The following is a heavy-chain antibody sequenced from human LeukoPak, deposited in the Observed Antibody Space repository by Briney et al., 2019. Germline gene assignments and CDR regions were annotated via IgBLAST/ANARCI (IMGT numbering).Heavy chain of an antibody. Sequence: GGSLRLSCAASGFTFSSYAMHWVRQAPGKGLEYVSAISSNGGSTYYANSVKGRFTISRDNSKNTLYLQMGSLRAEDMAVYYCARGPGYGDYYFDYWGQGTLVTVSS. CDR2: ISSNGGST. CDR3: ARGPGYGDYYFDY. V-gene: IGHV3-64*01. D-gene: IGHD4-17*01. J-gene: IGHJ4*02. CDR1: GFTFSSYA.